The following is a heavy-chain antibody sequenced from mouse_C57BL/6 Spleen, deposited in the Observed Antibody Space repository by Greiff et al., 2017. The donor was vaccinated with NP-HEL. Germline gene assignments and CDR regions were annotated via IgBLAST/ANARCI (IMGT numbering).Heavy chain of an antibody. J-gene: IGHJ1*03. Sequence: LVESGPELVKPGASVKISCKASGYAFSSSWMNWVKQRPGKGLEWIGRFYPGDGDTNYNGKFKGKATLTADKSSSTAYMQLSSLTSEDSAVYFCARPYGSSYWYFDVWGTGTTVTVSS. CDR3: ARPYGSSYWYFDV. V-gene: IGHV1-82*01. D-gene: IGHD1-1*01. CDR1: GYAFSSSW. CDR2: FYPGDGDT.